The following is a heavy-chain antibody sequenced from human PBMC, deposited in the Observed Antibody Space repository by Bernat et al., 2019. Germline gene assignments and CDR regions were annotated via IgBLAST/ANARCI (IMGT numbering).Heavy chain of an antibody. CDR2: ISYDGSNK. CDR3: AKEGAPYYGSGSSFDY. J-gene: IGHJ4*02. Sequence: VQLVESGGGVVQPGRSLRLSCAASGFTFSSYGMHWVRQAPGKGLEWVAVISYDGSNKYYADSVKGRFTISRDNSKNTLYLQMNSLRAEDTAVYYCAKEGAPYYGSGSSFDYWGQGTLVTVSS. CDR1: GFTFSSYG. V-gene: IGHV3-30*18. D-gene: IGHD3-10*01.